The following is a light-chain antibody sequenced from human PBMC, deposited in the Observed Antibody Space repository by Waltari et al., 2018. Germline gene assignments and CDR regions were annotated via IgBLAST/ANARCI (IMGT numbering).Light chain of an antibody. CDR3: QHYVRLPAT. CDR2: GAS. Sequence: IVLTQSPGTLSLSPGDRATLSCRASQSVSRSLAWYQQKPGQAPKLLIYGASTRATGIPDRFTGSGSGTDFSLTISSLEPEDFAIYFCQHYVRLPATFGQGTKVEIK. CDR1: QSVSRS. V-gene: IGKV3-20*01. J-gene: IGKJ1*01.